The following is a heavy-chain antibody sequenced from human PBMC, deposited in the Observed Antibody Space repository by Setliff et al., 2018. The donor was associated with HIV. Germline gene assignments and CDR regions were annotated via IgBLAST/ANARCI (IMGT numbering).Heavy chain of an antibody. CDR3: ARRVPPIPSGDLDY. J-gene: IGHJ4*02. CDR1: GYTFTAYY. Sequence: ASVKVSCKTSGYTFTAYYIYWVRQAPGHGLELMGRIHPNTGSTNYLQEFQGRVTMTRDTSISTAYMDLSRLRSDDTAVYYCARRVPPIPSGDLDYWGQGTLVTVSS. CDR2: IHPNTGST. D-gene: IGHD4-17*01. V-gene: IGHV1-2*06.